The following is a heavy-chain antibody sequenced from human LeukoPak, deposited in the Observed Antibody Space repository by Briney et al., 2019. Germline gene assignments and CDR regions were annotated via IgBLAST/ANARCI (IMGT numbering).Heavy chain of an antibody. CDR2: INSDGSST. V-gene: IGHV3-74*01. D-gene: IGHD5-18*01. J-gene: IGHJ4*02. CDR3: ARPPRGSYGYDY. Sequence: GGSLRLSCAASGFTFSGYWMHWVRQAPGKGLVWVSRINSDGSSTSYAASVKGRFTISRDTAKNTLYLQMNSLRAEDTAVYYCARPPRGSYGYDYWGQGTLVTVSS. CDR1: GFTFSGYW.